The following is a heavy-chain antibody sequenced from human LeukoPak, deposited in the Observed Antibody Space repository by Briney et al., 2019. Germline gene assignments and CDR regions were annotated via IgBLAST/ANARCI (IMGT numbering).Heavy chain of an antibody. CDR1: GYTFTSYG. Sequence: GASVKVSCKASGYTFTSYGISWVRQAPGQGLEWMGWISAYNGNTNYAQKLQGRVTMTTDTSTSTAYMELSSLRSEDTAVYYCARDTRTNYYYYYMDVWGKGTTVTVSS. J-gene: IGHJ6*03. CDR2: ISAYNGNT. D-gene: IGHD2-2*01. CDR3: ARDTRTNYYYYYMDV. V-gene: IGHV1-18*01.